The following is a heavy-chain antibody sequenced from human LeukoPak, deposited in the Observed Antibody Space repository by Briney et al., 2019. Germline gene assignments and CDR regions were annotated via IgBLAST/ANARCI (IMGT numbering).Heavy chain of an antibody. J-gene: IGHJ4*02. CDR3: ARSVMWVEVIIKD. CDR2: IYYTGST. CDR1: GDSITSRSYY. D-gene: IGHD3-3*01. V-gene: IGHV4-39*07. Sequence: SETLSLTCTVSGDSITSRSYYWGWIRQPPGKGLEWIGSIYYTGSTYYNPSLKSRVTISVDTSKNQFSLNLTSVTAADTAVYYCARSVMWVEVIIKDWGQGTLVIVSP.